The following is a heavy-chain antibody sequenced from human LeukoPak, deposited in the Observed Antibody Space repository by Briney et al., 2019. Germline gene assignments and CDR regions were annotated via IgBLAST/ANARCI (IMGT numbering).Heavy chain of an antibody. CDR1: GFTFSNYW. CDR2: ISYDGSDK. J-gene: IGHJ6*02. CDR3: AKDRTDYGDYGGDDYYYGMDV. V-gene: IGHV3-30*18. D-gene: IGHD4-17*01. Sequence: GGSLRLSCAASGFTFSNYWMSWVRQAPGKGLEWVAVISYDGSDKYYADSVKGRFTISRDNSKNTLYLQMNSLRAEDTVVYYCAKDRTDYGDYGGDDYYYGMDVWGQGTTVTVSS.